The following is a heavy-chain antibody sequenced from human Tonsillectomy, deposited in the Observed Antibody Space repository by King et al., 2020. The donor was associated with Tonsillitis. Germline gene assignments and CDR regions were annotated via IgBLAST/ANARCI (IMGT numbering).Heavy chain of an antibody. V-gene: IGHV4-34*01. CDR3: ARQTHRIAGDYTGEFFDY. CDR2: INHSGSA. CDR1: GGYFSGYY. Sequence: VQLQQWGAGLLKPSETLSLSCAVYGGYFSGYYWSWIRQPPGKGLEWIGEINHSGSANSNPSLKSRVSISVDTSKNQFSLKLSSVTAADTAVYYCARQTHRIAGDYTGEFFDYWGQGTRFIVSS. D-gene: IGHD3-10*01. J-gene: IGHJ4*02.